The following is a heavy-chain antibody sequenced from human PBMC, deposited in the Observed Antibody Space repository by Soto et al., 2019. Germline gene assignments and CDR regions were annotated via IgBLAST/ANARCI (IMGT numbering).Heavy chain of an antibody. CDR1: GGSISSSSYY. J-gene: IGHJ4*02. CDR2: IYYSGST. V-gene: IGHV4-39*01. CDR3: ATRGDTAMVTDY. D-gene: IGHD5-18*01. Sequence: QLQLQESGPGLVKPSETLSLTCTVSGGSISSSSYYWGWIRQPPGKGLEWIGSIYYSGSTYYNPSLKRRVTRSVDTSKNQFSLKLSSVTAADTAVYYCATRGDTAMVTDYWGQGTLVTVSS.